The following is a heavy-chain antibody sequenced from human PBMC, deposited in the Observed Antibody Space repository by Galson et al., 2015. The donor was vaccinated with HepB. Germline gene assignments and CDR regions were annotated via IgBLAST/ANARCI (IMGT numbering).Heavy chain of an antibody. J-gene: IGHJ2*01. D-gene: IGHD3-3*01. CDR3: ARDGRTYYDFWSNSYSPTNFDL. CDR2: IYSGGDT. Sequence: SLRLSCAASGFTVSSNYMSWVRQAPGKGLEWVPVIYSGGDTYYADSVKGRFTTSRDNSKNTLYLQMNSLRAEDTAVYYCARDGRTYYDFWSNSYSPTNFDLWGRGTLVTVSS. CDR1: GFTVSSNY. V-gene: IGHV3-53*01.